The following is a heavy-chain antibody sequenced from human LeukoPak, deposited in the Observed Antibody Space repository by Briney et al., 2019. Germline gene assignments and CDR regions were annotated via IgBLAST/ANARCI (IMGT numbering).Heavy chain of an antibody. D-gene: IGHD3-10*01. V-gene: IGHV3-9*01. J-gene: IGHJ4*02. CDR2: ISWNSGSI. Sequence: PGGSLRLSCAASGFTFDDYAMHWVRQAPGRGLEWVSGISWNSGSIGYADSVRGRFTISRDNAKNSLYLQMNSLSAEDTALYYCAKVPGSGSYYNYAFFDYWGQGTLVTVSS. CDR3: AKVPGSGSYYNYAFFDY. CDR1: GFTFDDYA.